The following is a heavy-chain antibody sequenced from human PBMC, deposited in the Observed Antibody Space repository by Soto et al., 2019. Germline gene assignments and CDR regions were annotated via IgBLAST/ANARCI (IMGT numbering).Heavy chain of an antibody. J-gene: IGHJ6*03. Sequence: QVQLQESGPGLVKPSETLSLSCSVSGGSISGHYWSWVRQTPGKGLEWICYKYYSGSTNYNPSLKSRVPISVDTSKNHFFLRLTSVTAADTAVYYCARGPYYDLIWNYYYMDVWGKGTTVTVSS. CDR3: ARGPYYDLIWNYYYMDV. V-gene: IGHV4-59*08. CDR2: KYYSGST. D-gene: IGHD3-16*01. CDR1: GGSISGHY.